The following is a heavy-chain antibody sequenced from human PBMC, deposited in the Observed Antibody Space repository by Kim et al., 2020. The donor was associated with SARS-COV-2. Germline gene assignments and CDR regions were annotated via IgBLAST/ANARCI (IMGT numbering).Heavy chain of an antibody. CDR3: AKDLLDYDILTGYYGGFDY. V-gene: IGHV3-23*01. CDR2: ISGSGGST. J-gene: IGHJ4*02. D-gene: IGHD3-9*01. CDR1: GFTFSSYA. Sequence: GGSLRLSCAASGFTFSSYAMSWVRQAPGKGLEWVSAISGSGGSTYYADSVKGRFTISRDNSKNTLYLQMNSLRAEDTAVYYCAKDLLDYDILTGYYGGFDYWGQGTLVTVSS.